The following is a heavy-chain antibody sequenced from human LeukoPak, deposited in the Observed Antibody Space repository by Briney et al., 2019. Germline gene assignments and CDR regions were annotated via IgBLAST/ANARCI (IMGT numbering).Heavy chain of an antibody. CDR2: IRNKANSYTT. D-gene: IGHD1-26*01. CDR1: GFTFSDHY. V-gene: IGHV3-72*01. J-gene: IGHJ4*02. Sequence: GGSLRLSCAASGFTFSDHYMDWVRQAPGKGLEWVGRIRNKANSYTTEYAASVKGRFTISRDDSKNSLYLQMDSLKCEDTAVYYCAREWDSGSYYLGYFDYWGQGTLVTVSS. CDR3: AREWDSGSYYLGYFDY.